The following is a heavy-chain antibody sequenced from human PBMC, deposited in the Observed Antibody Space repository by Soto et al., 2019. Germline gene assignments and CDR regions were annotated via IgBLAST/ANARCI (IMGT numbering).Heavy chain of an antibody. V-gene: IGHV3-21*01. Sequence: GGSLSLSCVASGFTFIRHTMNWVRKLPGKGLEWVSFIGSRTSDIYYADSVRGRFTISRDNAKNSLYLDLTRLRAEDTAVYFCVRDYYDTSCYPNTFDMWGQGTMVQVSS. CDR2: IGSRTSDI. CDR3: VRDYYDTSCYPNTFDM. D-gene: IGHD3-16*01. CDR1: GFTFIRHT. J-gene: IGHJ3*02.